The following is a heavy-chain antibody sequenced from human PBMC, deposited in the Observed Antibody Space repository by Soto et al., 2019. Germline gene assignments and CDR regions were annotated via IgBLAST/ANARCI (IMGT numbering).Heavy chain of an antibody. Sequence: QLQLQESGPGLVKPSETLSLTCTVSGPSISSSTYYWGWIRQPPGKGLEWIGSVYYSENTYYNPSLKSRVTISVYPSKNLSTLTLTSVTAADTAMYYCARPQVSGTYHDTFNIWGQGTMVTVSS. CDR2: VYYSENT. V-gene: IGHV4-39*02. J-gene: IGHJ3*02. CDR1: GPSISSSTYY. CDR3: ARPQVSGTYHDTFNI. D-gene: IGHD1-26*01.